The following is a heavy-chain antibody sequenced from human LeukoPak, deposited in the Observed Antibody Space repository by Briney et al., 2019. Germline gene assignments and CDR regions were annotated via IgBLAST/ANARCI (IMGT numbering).Heavy chain of an antibody. J-gene: IGHJ4*02. V-gene: IGHV4-31*03. CDR1: GGSISSGGYY. CDR3: ARDVNRYYFDY. CDR2: IYHSGST. Sequence: PSQTLSLTCTVSGGSISSGGYYWSWIRQHPGKGLEWIGYIYHSGSTYYNPSLKSRVTISVDTSKNQFSLKLSSVTAADTAVYYCARDVNRYYFDYWGQGTLVTVSS.